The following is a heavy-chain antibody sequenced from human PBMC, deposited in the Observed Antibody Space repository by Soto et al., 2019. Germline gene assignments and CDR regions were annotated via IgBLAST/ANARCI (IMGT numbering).Heavy chain of an antibody. CDR2: INPGSGAA. CDR1: GYTVTTHY. V-gene: IGHV1-46*01. CDR3: ARGGEVGGAGSAAFDM. J-gene: IGHJ3*02. D-gene: IGHD3-16*01. Sequence: QVQLVQSGAEVKKPGASVKISCTASGYTVTTHYMHWVRQAPGRGLEWMGAINPGSGAAKYTQTFQARVTITRETSTNTVYMEMSAPRSEDTAVFYCARGGEVGGAGSAAFDMWGQGTMVTVSS.